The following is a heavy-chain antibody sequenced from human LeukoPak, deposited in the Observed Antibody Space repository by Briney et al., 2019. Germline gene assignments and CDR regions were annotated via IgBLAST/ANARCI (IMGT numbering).Heavy chain of an antibody. D-gene: IGHD2-21*01. CDR3: ARGLSIPLYGMDV. Sequence: INAGNGNTKYSQKFQGRVTTTRDTSASTAYMELSSLRSEDTAVYYCARGLSIPLYGMDVWGQGTTVTVSS. CDR2: INAGNGNT. J-gene: IGHJ6*02. V-gene: IGHV1-3*01.